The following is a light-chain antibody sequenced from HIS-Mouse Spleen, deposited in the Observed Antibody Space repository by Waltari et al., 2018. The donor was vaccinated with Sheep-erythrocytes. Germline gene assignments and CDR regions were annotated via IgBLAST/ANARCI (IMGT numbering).Light chain of an antibody. CDR1: QSVSSN. CDR3: QQYNNWPET. V-gene: IGKV3-15*01. J-gene: IGKJ1*01. Sequence: MGMTQSPATLSVSPGERATLSCRASQSVSSNLAWYQQKPGQAPRLLIYGASTRATGIPARFSGSGSGTEFTLTISSMQSEDFAVYYCQQYNNWPETFGQGTKVEIK. CDR2: GAS.